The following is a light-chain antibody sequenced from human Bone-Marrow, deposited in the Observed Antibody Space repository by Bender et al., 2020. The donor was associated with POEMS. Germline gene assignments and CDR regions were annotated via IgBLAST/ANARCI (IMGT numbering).Light chain of an antibody. V-gene: IGLV2-11*01. CDR3: CSYAGAYSWV. CDR2: DVT. CDR1: SSDVGPYKY. Sequence: ALTQPRSVSGSPGQSVTISCTGTSSDVGPYKYVSWYQQHPGKAPKLIIYDVTKRPSGVPDRFSGSKSGNSASLTISGLQAENEAAYPCCSYAGAYSWVFGGVTTLTVL. J-gene: IGLJ3*02.